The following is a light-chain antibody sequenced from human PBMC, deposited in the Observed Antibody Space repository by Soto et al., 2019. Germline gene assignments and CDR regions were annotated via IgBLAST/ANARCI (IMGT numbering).Light chain of an antibody. V-gene: IGLV1-44*01. Sequence: QSALTQPPSGSGIPGQRVTISCSGSSSNIGSNSVNWYQQLPGTAPKLLIYSNDRRPSGVPDRFSGSKSGTSASLAISGLQSEDEADYYCAAWDDSLNGYVFGTGTKVTVL. CDR3: AAWDDSLNGYV. CDR2: SND. CDR1: SSNIGSNS. J-gene: IGLJ1*01.